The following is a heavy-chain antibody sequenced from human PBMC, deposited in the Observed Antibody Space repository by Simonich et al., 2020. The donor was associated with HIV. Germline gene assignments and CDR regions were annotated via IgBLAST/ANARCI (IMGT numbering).Heavy chain of an antibody. CDR2: INHSGST. CDR1: HGSFSDYY. Sequence: QLQLQESGPGLLKPSETLSLTCAVFHGSFSDYYWSWIGQPPGEGLEWIGEINHSGSTNSNPSLKSRVTISVDTSKNQLSLKLRSVTAADTAVYYCARAGLTMVRGVPASFDVWGQGTMVTVSS. J-gene: IGHJ3*01. CDR3: ARAGLTMVRGVPASFDV. D-gene: IGHD3-10*01. V-gene: IGHV4-34*01.